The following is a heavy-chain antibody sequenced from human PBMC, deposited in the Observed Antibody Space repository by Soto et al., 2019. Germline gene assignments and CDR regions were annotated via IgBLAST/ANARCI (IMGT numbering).Heavy chain of an antibody. CDR1: GFSLSTSGVG. D-gene: IGHD3-22*01. J-gene: IGHJ1*01. V-gene: IGHV2-5*02. CDR3: AHLTYYYDSSGYYSRAEYFQH. Sequence: QITLKESGPTLVKPTQTLTLTCTFSGFSLSTSGVGVGWIRQHPGKALEWLALIYWDDDKRYSPSLKSRLTITKDTSKNQVVLTMTNMDPVDTATYYCAHLTYYYDSSGYYSRAEYFQHWGQGTLVTVSS. CDR2: IYWDDDK.